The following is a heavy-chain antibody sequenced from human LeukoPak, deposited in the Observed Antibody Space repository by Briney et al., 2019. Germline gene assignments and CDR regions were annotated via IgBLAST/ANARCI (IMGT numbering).Heavy chain of an antibody. V-gene: IGHV1-2*06. CDR1: GYTFTGYY. CDR2: INPNSGGT. CDR3: ARGARFIWFGESYYFDY. J-gene: IGHJ4*02. D-gene: IGHD3-10*01. Sequence: ASVKVSCKASGYTFTGYYMHWVRQAPGQGLEWMGRINPNSGGTNYAQKFQGRVTMTRDTSISTAYMELSRLRSDDTAVYYGARGARFIWFGESYYFDYWGQGTLVTVSS.